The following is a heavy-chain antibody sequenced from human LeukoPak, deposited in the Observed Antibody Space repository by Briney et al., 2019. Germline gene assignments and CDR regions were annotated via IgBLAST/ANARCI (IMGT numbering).Heavy chain of an antibody. CDR2: IRYDGSNK. Sequence: GGSLRLSCAASGFTFSSYGMHWVRQAPGKGLEWVAFIRYDGSNKYYADSVKGRFTISRENSKNTLYLQMNSPRPEDTALYYCAKARDDFWSGSVTFFDYRGQGTLVTVSS. V-gene: IGHV3-30*02. D-gene: IGHD3-3*01. CDR3: AKARDDFWSGSVTFFDY. CDR1: GFTFSSYG. J-gene: IGHJ4*02.